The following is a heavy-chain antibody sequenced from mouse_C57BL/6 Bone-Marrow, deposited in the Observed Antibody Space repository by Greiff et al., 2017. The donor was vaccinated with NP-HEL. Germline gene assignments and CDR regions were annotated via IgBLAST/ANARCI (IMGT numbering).Heavy chain of an antibody. V-gene: IGHV10-3*01. CDR1: GFTFNTYA. Sequence: EVQLVESGGGLVQPKGSLKLSCAASGFTFNTYAMHWVRQAPGKGLEWVARIRSKSSNYATYYADTVKDRFTISRDDSQSMLYLQMNNLKTEDTAMYYCVRDLEYYGRRGYYAMDYWGQGTSVTVSS. CDR2: IRSKSSNYAT. J-gene: IGHJ4*01. D-gene: IGHD1-1*01. CDR3: VRDLEYYGRRGYYAMDY.